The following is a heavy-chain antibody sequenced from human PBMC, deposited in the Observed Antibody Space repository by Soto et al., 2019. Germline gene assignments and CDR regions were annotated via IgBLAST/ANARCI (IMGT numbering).Heavy chain of an antibody. D-gene: IGHD6-19*01. J-gene: IGHJ6*02. Sequence: QVQLQQWGAGLLKPSETLSLTCAVYGGSFSCYYWSWIRQPPGKGLEWIGEINHSGSTNYNPSLKSRVTISVDTSKNQFSLKLSSVTAADTAVYYCASSSGWFRYYYYRMDVWGQGTTVTVSS. CDR3: ASSSGWFRYYYYRMDV. CDR1: GGSFSCYY. V-gene: IGHV4-34*01. CDR2: INHSGST.